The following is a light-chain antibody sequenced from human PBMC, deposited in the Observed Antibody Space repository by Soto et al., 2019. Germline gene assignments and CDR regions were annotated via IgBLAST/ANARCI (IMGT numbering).Light chain of an antibody. CDR3: CSYAGSSTFV. Sequence: QSALTQPASVSGSPRQSITISCTGTSSDVGSYNLVSWYQQHPGKAPKLMIYEVSKRPSGVSNRFSGSKSGNTASLTISGLQAEDEADYYCCSYAGSSTFVFGGGTKVTVL. V-gene: IGLV2-23*02. J-gene: IGLJ2*01. CDR2: EVS. CDR1: SSDVGSYNL.